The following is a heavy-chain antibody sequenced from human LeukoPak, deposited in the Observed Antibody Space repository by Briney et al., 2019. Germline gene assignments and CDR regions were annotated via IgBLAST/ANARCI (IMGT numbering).Heavy chain of an antibody. CDR3: ARNSRAYCSTTNCPFDY. CDR2: IYPGDSDT. CDR1: EYSFANYW. J-gene: IGHJ4*02. V-gene: IGHV5-51*01. D-gene: IGHD2-2*01. Sequence: GESLKISCKGSEYSFANYWIGWVRQMPGKGLEWTGIIYPGDSDTRYSPSFQGQVTISVDKSISTAYLQWSSLKASDTAMYYCARNSRAYCSTTNCPFDYWGQGTLVTVSS.